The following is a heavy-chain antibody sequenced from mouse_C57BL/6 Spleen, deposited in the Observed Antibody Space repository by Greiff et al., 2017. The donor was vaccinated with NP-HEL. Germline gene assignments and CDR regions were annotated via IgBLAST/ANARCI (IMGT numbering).Heavy chain of an antibody. CDR1: GYTFTSYW. CDR3: ARAGKGLGRPSYAMDY. Sequence: QVQLKQPGAELVKPGASVKLSCKASGYTFTSYWMHWVKQRPGRGLEWIGRIDPNSGGTKYNEKFKSKATLTVDKPSSTAYMQLSSLTSEDSAVYYCARAGKGLGRPSYAMDYWGQGTSVTVSS. CDR2: IDPNSGGT. V-gene: IGHV1-72*01. J-gene: IGHJ4*01. D-gene: IGHD4-1*01.